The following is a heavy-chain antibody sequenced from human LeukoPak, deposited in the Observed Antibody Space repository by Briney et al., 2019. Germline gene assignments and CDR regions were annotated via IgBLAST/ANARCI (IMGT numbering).Heavy chain of an antibody. CDR1: GYTLTELS. J-gene: IGHJ4*02. V-gene: IGHV1-24*01. D-gene: IGHD3-10*01. Sequence: ASVTVSCKASGYTLTELSMHWVRQAPGKGLEWMGGFDPEDGETIYAQKFQGRVTMTEDTSTDTAYMELSSLRSEDTAVYYCARYDYYGSGSYGNDYWGQGTLVTVSS. CDR3: ARYDYYGSGSYGNDY. CDR2: FDPEDGET.